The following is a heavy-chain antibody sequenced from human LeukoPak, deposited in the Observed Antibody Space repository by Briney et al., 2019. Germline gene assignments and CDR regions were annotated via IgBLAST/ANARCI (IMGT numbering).Heavy chain of an antibody. CDR3: AGGHEALGY. CDR2: IYSAGRT. J-gene: IGHJ4*02. Sequence: GWSLRLSCAASGFTVSNNYMSWVRQPPGKGLEWVSLIYSAGRTFYADSVKGRFTISRDNSKNTLYLQMNSLRAEDTAIYYCAGGHEALGYWGQGTLVAVSS. V-gene: IGHV3-53*01. CDR1: GFTVSNNY. D-gene: IGHD3-10*01.